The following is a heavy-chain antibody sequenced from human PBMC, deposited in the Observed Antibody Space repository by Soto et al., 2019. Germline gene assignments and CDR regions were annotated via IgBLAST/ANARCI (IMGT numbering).Heavy chain of an antibody. CDR3: ARRGKAAAGTGDYYGMDV. D-gene: IGHD6-13*01. CDR1: GYSFTSYW. CDR2: IDHSDSYT. Sequence: EVQLVQSGAELKKPGESLRSSCKGSGYSFTSYWISWVRQMPGKGLEWMGRIDHSDSYTNYSPSFQGHVTISADKSISTAYLQWSSLKAAVTAMYYGARRGKAAAGTGDYYGMDVWGQGTTVTVSS. J-gene: IGHJ6*02. V-gene: IGHV5-10-1*01.